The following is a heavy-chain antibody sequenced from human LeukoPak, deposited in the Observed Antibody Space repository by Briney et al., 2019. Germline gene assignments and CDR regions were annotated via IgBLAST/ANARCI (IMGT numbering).Heavy chain of an antibody. CDR2: IYYSGTT. V-gene: IGHV4-4*02. CDR3: ARAQGFDYGGFLDF. CDR1: GDSITSRNW. J-gene: IGHJ4*02. D-gene: IGHD4-23*01. Sequence: SGTLSLTCTVSGDSITSRNWWTWVRQSPGTGLEWVGEIYYSGTTTYNPSLESRVTISVDKSKNQFSVNLRSVIDADTAVYYCARAQGFDYGGFLDFWGQGALVTVSS.